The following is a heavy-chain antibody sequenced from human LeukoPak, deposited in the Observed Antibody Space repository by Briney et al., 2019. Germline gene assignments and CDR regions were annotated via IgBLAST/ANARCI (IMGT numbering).Heavy chain of an antibody. CDR3: ARKLWFGEPGDY. CDR1: GFTFSSYW. CDR2: IKYDGSEK. J-gene: IGHJ4*02. V-gene: IGHV3-7*01. D-gene: IGHD3-10*01. Sequence: GGSLRLSCAASGFTFSSYWMSWVRQAPGKGLEWVANIKYDGSEKYYVDSVKGRFTISRDNAKNSLYLHMNSLRAEDTAVYYCARKLWFGEPGDYWGQGTLVTVSS.